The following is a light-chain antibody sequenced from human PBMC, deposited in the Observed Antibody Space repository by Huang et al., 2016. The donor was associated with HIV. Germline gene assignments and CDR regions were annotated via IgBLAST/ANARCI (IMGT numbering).Light chain of an antibody. Sequence: DTVMTQSPDSLAVSLGERATINCKSSQDLLYSSDNKNYLAWSQHKPGQPPKMLIYWVSTRESGVPEQFSGSGSGTDFTRTISSLQAEDVAVYYCHQYYSSPQTFGRGTKVEIK. CDR1: QDLLYSSDNKNY. J-gene: IGKJ1*01. CDR3: HQYYSSPQT. V-gene: IGKV4-1*01. CDR2: WVS.